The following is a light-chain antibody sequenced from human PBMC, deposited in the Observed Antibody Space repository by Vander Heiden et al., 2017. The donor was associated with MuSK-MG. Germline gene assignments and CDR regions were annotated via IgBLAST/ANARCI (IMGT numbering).Light chain of an antibody. J-gene: IGLJ3*02. Sequence: QSVLTQPPPASGTPGQRVTLSCSVTSTTIGSNTVNGYQHLPGTAPKLLIYRNNRRPSGVPDRFSGAKSGTSAALAINGLQSEDEADYYCAAWHDILNGCVFGGGTKITVL. CDR2: RNN. CDR3: AAWHDILNGCV. CDR1: STTIGSNT. V-gene: IGLV1-44*01.